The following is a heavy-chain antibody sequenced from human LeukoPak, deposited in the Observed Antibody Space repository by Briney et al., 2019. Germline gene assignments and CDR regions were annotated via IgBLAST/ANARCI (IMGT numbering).Heavy chain of an antibody. D-gene: IGHD3-22*01. CDR1: GDSISNYY. J-gene: IGHJ5*02. Sequence: SETLSLTCSVSGDSISNYYWTWIWQPPGKGLEWIGYIYYSGSTNYNPSLKSRVTISVDTSKNQFPLKLSSVTAADTAVYYCARVNREYYSDTSGYYFPWGQGTLVTVSS. CDR3: ARVNREYYSDTSGYYFP. CDR2: IYYSGST. V-gene: IGHV4-59*01.